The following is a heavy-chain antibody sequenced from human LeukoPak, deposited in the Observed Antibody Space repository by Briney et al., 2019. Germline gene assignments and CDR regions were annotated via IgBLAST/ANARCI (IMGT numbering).Heavy chain of an antibody. CDR3: ARVVAVAGWYLDYFDY. CDR2: LKQDGSEK. Sequence: PGGSLRLSCAASAFTFSSYWMSWVRQAPGKGLEWVANLKQDGSEKYYVDSVKGRFTISRDNAKNSLYLQMNSLRAEDTAVYYCARVVAVAGWYLDYFDYWGQGTLVTVSS. V-gene: IGHV3-7*01. J-gene: IGHJ4*02. D-gene: IGHD6-19*01. CDR1: AFTFSSYW.